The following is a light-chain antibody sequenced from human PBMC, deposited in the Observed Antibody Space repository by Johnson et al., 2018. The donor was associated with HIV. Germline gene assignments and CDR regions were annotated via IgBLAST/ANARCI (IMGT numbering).Light chain of an antibody. V-gene: IGLV1-51*01. J-gene: IGLJ1*01. Sequence: VLTQPPSVSAAPGQKVTISCSGSSSNIGNNYVSWYQQLPGTAPKLLIYDNNKRPSGIPDRFSGSKSGTSATLGITVLQTGDEADDYCGTCDTSLRTGFFGTGTKVTVL. CDR3: GTCDTSLRTGF. CDR1: SSNIGNNY. CDR2: DNN.